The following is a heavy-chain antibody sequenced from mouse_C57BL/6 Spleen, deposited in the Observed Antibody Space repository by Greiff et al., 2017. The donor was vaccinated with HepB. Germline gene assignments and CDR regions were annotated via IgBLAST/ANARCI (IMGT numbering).Heavy chain of an antibody. D-gene: IGHD2-5*01. V-gene: IGHV1-18*01. CDR1: GYTFTDYN. Sequence: VQLKESGPELVKPGASVKIPCKASGYTFTDYNMDWVKQSHGKSLEWIGDINPNNGGTIYNQKFKGKATLTVDKSSSTAYMELRSLTSEDTAVCYCARDNYSNWYFDVWGTGTTVTVSS. J-gene: IGHJ1*03. CDR2: INPNNGGT. CDR3: ARDNYSNWYFDV.